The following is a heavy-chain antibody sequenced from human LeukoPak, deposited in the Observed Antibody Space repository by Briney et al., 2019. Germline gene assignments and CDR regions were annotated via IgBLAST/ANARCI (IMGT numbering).Heavy chain of an antibody. V-gene: IGHV1-69*04. CDR1: GGTFSSYA. CDR3: ARDLVYYGPFDY. CDR2: IIPILGIA. Sequence: ASVKVSCKASGGTFSSYAISWVRQAPGQGLEWMGRIIPILGIANYAQKFQGRVTITADKSTSTAYMELRSLRSDDTAVYYCARDLVYYGPFDYWGQGTLVTVSS. J-gene: IGHJ4*02. D-gene: IGHD3-22*01.